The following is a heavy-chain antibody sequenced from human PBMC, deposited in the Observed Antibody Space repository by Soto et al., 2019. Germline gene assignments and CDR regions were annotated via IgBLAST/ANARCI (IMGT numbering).Heavy chain of an antibody. J-gene: IGHJ4*02. CDR2: VDSGGIT. V-gene: IGHV3-23*01. CDR1: GGPFGYYP. CDR3: AKYSAPGSRYFDF. Sequence: GGSMRLSCAASGGPFGYYPRTSVRRAPGQGLEWVSTVDSGGITYYSDSVKGRFTISRDNSKNTLYLQMNSLRAEDTATYYCAKYSAPGSRYFDFWGQGTLVTVSS. D-gene: IGHD6-13*01.